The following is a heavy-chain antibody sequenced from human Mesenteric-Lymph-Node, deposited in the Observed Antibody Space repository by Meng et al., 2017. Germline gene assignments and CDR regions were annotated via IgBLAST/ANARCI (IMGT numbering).Heavy chain of an antibody. V-gene: IGHV3-21*01. CDR2: ISSSSSYI. D-gene: IGHD2-21*02. Sequence: ESLDISCAASGFTFSNFSMNWVPQASGKGLEWVSSISSSSSYIYYADSVKGRFTISRDNAKNSLYLQMNSLRAEDTAVYYCASEGIVVVTAMGFSTIDSFDIWGQGTMVTVSS. CDR3: ASEGIVVVTAMGFSTIDSFDI. CDR1: GFTFSNFS. J-gene: IGHJ3*02.